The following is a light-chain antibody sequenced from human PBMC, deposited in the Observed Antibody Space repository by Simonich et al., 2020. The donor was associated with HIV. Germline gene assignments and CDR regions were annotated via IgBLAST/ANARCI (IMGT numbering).Light chain of an antibody. CDR2: KAS. J-gene: IGKJ1*01. CDR1: KTISSW. V-gene: IGKV1-5*03. Sequence: DIQMTQSPSTLSASVGDRVTITCRPSKTISSWLAWYQQKPGKAPKLLIYKASSLESGVPSRFSGSGSGTEFTLTISSLQPDDFATYYCQQYNSYSPAFGQGTKVEIK. CDR3: QQYNSYSPA.